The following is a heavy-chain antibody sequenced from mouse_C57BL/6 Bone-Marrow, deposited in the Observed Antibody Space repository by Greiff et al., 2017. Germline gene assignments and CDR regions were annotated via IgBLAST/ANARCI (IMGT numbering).Heavy chain of an antibody. CDR2: IDPSDSYT. J-gene: IGHJ2*01. CDR3: ARGCFDY. V-gene: IGHV1-69*01. CDR1: GYTFTSYW. Sequence: QVQLQQPGAELVMPGASVKLSCKASGYTFTSYWMHWVKQRPGQGLAWIGEIDPSDSYTNYNQKFKGKSTLTVDKSSSTAYMQLSSLTSEDSAVYYCARGCFDYWGQGTTLTVSS.